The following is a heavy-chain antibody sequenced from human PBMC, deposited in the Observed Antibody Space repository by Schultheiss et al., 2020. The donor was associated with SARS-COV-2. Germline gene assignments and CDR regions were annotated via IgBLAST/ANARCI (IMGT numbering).Heavy chain of an antibody. J-gene: IGHJ4*02. CDR1: GFTFSSYG. CDR3: ARGSGYCSGGSCQYYFDY. D-gene: IGHD2-15*01. CDR2: ISYDGSNK. V-gene: IGHV3-30*03. Sequence: GESLKISCAASGFTFSSYGMHWVRQAPGKGLEWVAVISYDGSNKYYADSVKGRFTISRDNSKNTLYLQMNSLRAEDTAVYYCARGSGYCSGGSCQYYFDYWGQGTLVTVSS.